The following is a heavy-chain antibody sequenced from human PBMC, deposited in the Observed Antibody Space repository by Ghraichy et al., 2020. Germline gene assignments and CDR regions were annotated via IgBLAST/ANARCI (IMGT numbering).Heavy chain of an antibody. CDR2: INSASDT. Sequence: GALRLSCAASGFTFNSNTMNWVRQAPGGGLEWVSAINSASDTNYADSVRGRFTVSRDNSKNTLYLQMNSLRLEDTAVYYCAKARSVSGSYLPFDSWGQGTRVTVSS. CDR3: AKARSVSGSYLPFDS. J-gene: IGHJ5*01. D-gene: IGHD3-22*01. V-gene: IGHV3-23*01. CDR1: GFTFNSNT.